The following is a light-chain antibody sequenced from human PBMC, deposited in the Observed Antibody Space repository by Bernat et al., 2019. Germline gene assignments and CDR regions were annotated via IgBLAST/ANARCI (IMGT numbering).Light chain of an antibody. Sequence: QSALTQPASVSGSRGQSITISCSGTSSDVGSYNLVSWYQQHPGKAPKLMIYEVSERPSGVSNRFSGSTSGNTASLTIAVLQAEDEADYYCCSYAGSSTVVFGGGTKLTVL. J-gene: IGLJ2*01. CDR2: EVS. CDR3: CSYAGSSTVV. CDR1: SSDVGSYNL. V-gene: IGLV2-23*02.